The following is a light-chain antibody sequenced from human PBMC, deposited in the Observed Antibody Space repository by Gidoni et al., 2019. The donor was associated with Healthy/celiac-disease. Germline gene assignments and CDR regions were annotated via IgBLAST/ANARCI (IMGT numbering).Light chain of an antibody. CDR1: QSVSSSY. V-gene: IGKV3-20*01. CDR2: GAS. Sequence: EFVLTQSPGTLSLSPGERAPLSCRASQSVSSSYLAWYQQKPGQAPRLLIYGASSRATGIPDRFSGSGSGTDFTLTISRLEPEDFAVYYCQQYGSSLWTFGQGTKVEIK. CDR3: QQYGSSLWT. J-gene: IGKJ1*01.